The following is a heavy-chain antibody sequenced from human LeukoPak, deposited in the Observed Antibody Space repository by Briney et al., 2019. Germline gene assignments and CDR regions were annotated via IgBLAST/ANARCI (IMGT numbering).Heavy chain of an antibody. Sequence: GGSLRLSCAASAFTFSKHAMTWVRQAPGKGLEWVSSINGGGSYIYYANSVKGRFTISRDNSKNTLYLQMNSLRAEDTAVYYCARDLGQLWFYFDYWGQGTLVTVSS. CDR3: ARDLGQLWFYFDY. V-gene: IGHV3-23*01. CDR1: AFTFSKHA. D-gene: IGHD5-18*01. J-gene: IGHJ4*02. CDR2: INGGGSYI.